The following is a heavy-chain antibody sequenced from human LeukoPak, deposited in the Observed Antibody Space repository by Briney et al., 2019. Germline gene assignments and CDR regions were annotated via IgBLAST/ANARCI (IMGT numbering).Heavy chain of an antibody. CDR2: IWYDGRNQ. Sequence: PGGSLRLSCAASGFTFSSYAMHWVRQAPGKGLEWVAVIWYDGRNQYYADSVKGRFTISRDNSKNTLHLQMNSLRAEDTALYYCARTYYHMDVWGKGATVTVSS. V-gene: IGHV3-33*01. J-gene: IGHJ6*03. CDR1: GFTFSSYA. CDR3: ARTYYHMDV.